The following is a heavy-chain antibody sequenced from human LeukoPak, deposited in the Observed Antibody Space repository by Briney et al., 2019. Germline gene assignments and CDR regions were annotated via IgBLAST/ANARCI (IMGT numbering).Heavy chain of an antibody. CDR3: AREGRTGYYSPFDY. J-gene: IGHJ4*02. D-gene: IGHD3/OR15-3a*01. CDR1: GYSISSGYY. V-gene: IGHV4-38-2*02. Sequence: SETLSLTCTVSGYSISSGYYWGWIRQPPGKGLEWIGSIYYSGSTYYNPSLKSRVTISVDTSKNQFSLKLSSVTAADTAVYYCAREGRTGYYSPFDYWGQGTLVTVSS. CDR2: IYYSGST.